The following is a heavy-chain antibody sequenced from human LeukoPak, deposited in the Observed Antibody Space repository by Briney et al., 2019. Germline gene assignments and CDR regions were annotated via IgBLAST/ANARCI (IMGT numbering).Heavy chain of an antibody. CDR1: GASIRSYY. J-gene: IGHJ2*01. Sequence: PSETLSHTCTVSGASIRSYYWSWIRQPPGKGLEWIGYIYYSGNTNYNPSLKSRVTMSVDTSKNQFSLKLTSVTAADTAVYYCAKYSGSYPGYFDLWGRGTLVTVSS. CDR2: IYYSGNT. D-gene: IGHD1-26*01. CDR3: AKYSGSYPGYFDL. V-gene: IGHV4-59*01.